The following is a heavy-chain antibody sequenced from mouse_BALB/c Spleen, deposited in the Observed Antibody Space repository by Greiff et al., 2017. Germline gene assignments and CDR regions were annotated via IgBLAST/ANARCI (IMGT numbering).Heavy chain of an antibody. D-gene: IGHD1-1*01. J-gene: IGHJ2*01. CDR2: IYPGNGDT. CDR3: ARDYYGAYYFDY. V-gene: IGHV1-12*01. Sequence: QVQLQQPGAELVKPGASVKMSCKASGYTFTSFNMHWVKQTPGQGLEWIGAIYPGNGDTSYNQKFKGKATLTADKSSSTAYMQLSSLTSEDSAVYYCARDYYGAYYFDYWGQGTTLTVSS. CDR1: GYTFTSFN.